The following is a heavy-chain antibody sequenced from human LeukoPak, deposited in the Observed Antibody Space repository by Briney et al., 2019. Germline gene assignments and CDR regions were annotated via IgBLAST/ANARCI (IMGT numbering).Heavy chain of an antibody. Sequence: PSETLSLTCTVSGGSISSYYWSWIRQPPGKGLEWIGYIYDSGSTNYNPSLKSRVTISVDTSKNQFSLKLSSVTAADTAVYYCARTLDTAMVIDYWGQGTLVTVSS. V-gene: IGHV4-59*08. J-gene: IGHJ4*02. CDR3: ARTLDTAMVIDY. CDR2: IYDSGST. D-gene: IGHD5-18*01. CDR1: GGSISSYY.